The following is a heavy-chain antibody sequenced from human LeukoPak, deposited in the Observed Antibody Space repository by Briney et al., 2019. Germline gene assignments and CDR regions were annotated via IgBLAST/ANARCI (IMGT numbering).Heavy chain of an antibody. CDR1: GFTFSSYA. D-gene: IGHD6-19*01. V-gene: IGHV3-23*01. J-gene: IGHJ4*02. CDR3: ARDGAAWLATYYFDY. CDR2: ISGSGGST. Sequence: GGSLRLSCAASGFTFSSYAMSWVRQAPGKGLEWVSAISGSGGSTYYADSVKGRFTISRDNAKNSLYLQMNSLRAEDTAVYYCARDGAAWLATYYFDYWGQGTLVTVSS.